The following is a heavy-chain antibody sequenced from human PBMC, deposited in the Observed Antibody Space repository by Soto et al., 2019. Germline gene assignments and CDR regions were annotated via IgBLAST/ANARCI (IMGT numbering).Heavy chain of an antibody. Sequence: ETLSLTCSVSGGSVRSGSYYWTWIRQPPGKGLEWIGYIYQSGTTNYNASLKSRVTISIDTSKNQFFLKLNSVTAADTAVYYCARDSSGRHDYWGQGTLVTVSS. CDR3: ARDSSGRHDY. D-gene: IGHD3-22*01. CDR2: IYQSGTT. CDR1: GGSVRSGSYY. J-gene: IGHJ4*02. V-gene: IGHV4-61*01.